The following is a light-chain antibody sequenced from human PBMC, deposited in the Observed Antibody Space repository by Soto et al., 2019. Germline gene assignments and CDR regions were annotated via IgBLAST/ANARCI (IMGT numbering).Light chain of an antibody. J-gene: IGKJ4*01. Sequence: SQSPATVSLSPGKTSTLSCRASQSVSSNLAWYQLRRGQAPSLRSYGASSRATGIPARFSGSGSGTEFTLTISSLQSEDFAVYYCQQYANWPPRNFCGGTNVDI. CDR3: QQYANWPPRN. CDR2: GAS. V-gene: IGKV3D-15*01. CDR1: QSVSSN.